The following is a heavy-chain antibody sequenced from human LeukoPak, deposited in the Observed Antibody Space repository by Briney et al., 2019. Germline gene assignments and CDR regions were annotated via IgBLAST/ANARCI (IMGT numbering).Heavy chain of an antibody. J-gene: IGHJ6*03. CDR1: GFTFSSYS. CDR3: ARARRYGDYVDNYYYYMDV. V-gene: IGHV3-21*01. CDR2: ISSSSSYI. Sequence: GGSLRLSCAASGFTFSSYSMNWVRQAPGKGLEWVSSISSSSSYIYYADSVKGRFTISRDNAKNSLYLQMNSLRAEDTAVYYCARARRYGDYVDNYYYYMDVWGKGTTVTVSS. D-gene: IGHD4-17*01.